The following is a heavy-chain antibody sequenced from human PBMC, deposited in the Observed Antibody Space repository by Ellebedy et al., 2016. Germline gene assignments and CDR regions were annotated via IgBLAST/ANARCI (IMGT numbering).Heavy chain of an antibody. Sequence: SETLSLXXNVTHGSLTSSAYFWAWVRQSPGKGLAWIGSLSYRGTTYYSPSLKSRVTVSMDTSQNQVSLKLTSVTAADTAVYFCARHTFSTLVGPTFFDQWGQGTLVSVSS. CDR2: LSYRGTT. V-gene: IGHV4-39*01. J-gene: IGHJ4*02. CDR1: HGSLTSSAYF. D-gene: IGHD3-16*01. CDR3: ARHTFSTLVGPTFFDQ.